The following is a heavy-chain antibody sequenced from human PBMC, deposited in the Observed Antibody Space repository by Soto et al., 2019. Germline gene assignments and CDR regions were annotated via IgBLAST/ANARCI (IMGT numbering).Heavy chain of an antibody. Sequence: PGESLKISCKASGYTFTGYYMHWVRQAPGQGLEWMGWINPNSGGTNYAQKFQGRVTMTRDTSISTAYMELSRLRSDDTAVYYCEREVQWLVRYYYYGMDVWGQGTTVTVSS. J-gene: IGHJ6*02. CDR3: EREVQWLVRYYYYGMDV. V-gene: IGHV1-2*02. CDR2: INPNSGGT. CDR1: GYTFTGYY. D-gene: IGHD6-19*01.